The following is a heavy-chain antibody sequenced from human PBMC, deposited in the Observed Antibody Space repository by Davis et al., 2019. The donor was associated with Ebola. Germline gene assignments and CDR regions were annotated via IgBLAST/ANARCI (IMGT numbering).Heavy chain of an antibody. D-gene: IGHD2-2*01. CDR3: ARSSI. CDR1: GITSGGFS. Sequence: GKSRRTSFAASGITSGGFSWNGVGQAPGRGLEWFSSIISRSYSIYYADSVKGRFTISRDNAKNSLYLQMNSLRAEDTAVYYCARSSIWGQGTLVTVSS. CDR2: IISRSYSI. J-gene: IGHJ4*02. V-gene: IGHV3-21*01.